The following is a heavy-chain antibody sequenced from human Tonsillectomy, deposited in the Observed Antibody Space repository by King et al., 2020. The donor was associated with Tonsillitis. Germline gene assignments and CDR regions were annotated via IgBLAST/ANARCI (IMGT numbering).Heavy chain of an antibody. D-gene: IGHD3-16*01. CDR2: IYPGDSDT. CDR3: ARVPTGGYYYMDV. J-gene: IGHJ6*03. V-gene: IGHV5-51*01. Sequence: DAQLVQSGAEVKKPGESLKISCQGSGYSFTNYWIGWVRQMPGKGLEWMGIIYPGDSDTRYSPSFQGQVTISADSSISTAFLQWSSLRASDTAMYYCARVPTGGYYYMDVWGKGTTVTVSS. CDR1: GYSFTNYW.